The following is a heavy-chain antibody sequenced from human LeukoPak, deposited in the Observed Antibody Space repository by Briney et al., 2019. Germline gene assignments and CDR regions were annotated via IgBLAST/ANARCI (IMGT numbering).Heavy chain of an antibody. CDR3: ARDLFDGDYRPQYFQH. CDR1: GFPFSGYY. J-gene: IGHJ1*01. V-gene: IGHV3-11*06. Sequence: PGGSLRLFFAASGFPFSGYYMSWIRQAPGKGLEGVSYIISSSSYTNYSDSVKGRFTISRDNAKNSLYLQMNGLRDECTAVCYCARDLFDGDYRPQYFQHWGQGTLVTVSS. D-gene: IGHD4-17*01. CDR2: IISSSSYT.